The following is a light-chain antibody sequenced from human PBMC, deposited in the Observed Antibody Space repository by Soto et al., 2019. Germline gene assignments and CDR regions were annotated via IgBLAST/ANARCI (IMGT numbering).Light chain of an antibody. CDR2: KAS. Sequence: DIQMTQSPSTLSGSVGDRVTITCRASQTISSWLAWYQQKPGKAPKLLIYKASTLKSGVPSSFSGSGSGTEFTLTISSLQTDDFATYYCQHYNSYSEAFGQGTKMELK. V-gene: IGKV1-5*03. CDR1: QTISSW. CDR3: QHYNSYSEA. J-gene: IGKJ1*01.